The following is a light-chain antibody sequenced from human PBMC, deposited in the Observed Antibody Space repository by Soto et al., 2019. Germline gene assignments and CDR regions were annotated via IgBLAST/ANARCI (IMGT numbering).Light chain of an antibody. Sequence: EIVLTQSPGTLTLSPGERATLSCRASQSVSSSYLAWYQQKPGRAPRLLFYSASSRATGIPDRFSGSGSGTDFTLTISRLEPEDFAVYYCHHFGSLPETFGQGTNVEIK. J-gene: IGKJ1*01. CDR2: SAS. CDR1: QSVSSSY. CDR3: HHFGSLPET. V-gene: IGKV3-20*01.